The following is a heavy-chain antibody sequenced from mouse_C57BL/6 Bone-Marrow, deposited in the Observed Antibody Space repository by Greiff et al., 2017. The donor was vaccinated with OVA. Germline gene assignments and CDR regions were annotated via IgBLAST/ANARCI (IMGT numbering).Heavy chain of an antibody. D-gene: IGHD4-1*02. CDR3: TINWY. J-gene: IGHJ3*01. V-gene: IGHV1-5*01. CDR1: GYTFTSYW. Sequence: EVQLQQSGTVLARPGASVKMSCKTSGYTFTSYWMNWVKQRPGQGLDWIGAIYPGNSDTSYNQKFTGKAKLSAVTSASTSYMELSSLTNEYSAVYYCTINWYWGQGTLVTVSA. CDR2: IYPGNSDT.